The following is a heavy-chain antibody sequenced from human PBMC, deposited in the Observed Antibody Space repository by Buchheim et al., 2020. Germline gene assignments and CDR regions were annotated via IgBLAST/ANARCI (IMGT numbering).Heavy chain of an antibody. D-gene: IGHD7-27*01. J-gene: IGHJ4*02. CDR3: AKARREELGYGDYFDY. CDR1: GFTFSSYG. V-gene: IGHV3-30*18. CDR2: ISYDGSNK. Sequence: QVQLVESGGGVVQPGRSLRLSCAASGFTFSSYGMHWVRQAPGKGLEWVAVISYDGSNKYYADSVKGRFPISRDNSKNTLYLQMNSLRAEDTAVYYCAKARREELGYGDYFDYWGQGTL.